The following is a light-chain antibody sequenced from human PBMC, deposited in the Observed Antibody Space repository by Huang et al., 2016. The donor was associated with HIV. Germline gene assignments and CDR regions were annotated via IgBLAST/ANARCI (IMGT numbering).Light chain of an antibody. CDR3: QQYDIMYS. CDR2: DAF. Sequence: DIQMTQSPSSLSASVGARVTITCQASQDISNYLNWYQQKPGKAPKHVIYDAFNLQTGVPSRFSGSGFGTDFTLTISSLQPEDVATYYCQQYDIMYSFGQGTKLEIK. J-gene: IGKJ2*01. V-gene: IGKV1-33*01. CDR1: QDISNY.